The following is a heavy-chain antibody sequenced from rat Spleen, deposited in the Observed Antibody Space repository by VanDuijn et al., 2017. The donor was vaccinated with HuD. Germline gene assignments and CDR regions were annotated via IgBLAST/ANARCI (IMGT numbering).Heavy chain of an antibody. D-gene: IGHD1-5*01. V-gene: IGHV5S13*01. CDR1: GFTFTNYD. CDR3: ARLRYNPFDY. Sequence: EVQLVESGGGLVQPGRSLKLSCAVSGFTFTNYDMAWVRQAPTKGLEWVASISTGGGNTYYRDSVKGRFTISRDNAKNTLYLQMDSLRSEDTATYYCARLRYNPFDYWGQGVMVTVSS. CDR2: ISTGGGNT. J-gene: IGHJ2*01.